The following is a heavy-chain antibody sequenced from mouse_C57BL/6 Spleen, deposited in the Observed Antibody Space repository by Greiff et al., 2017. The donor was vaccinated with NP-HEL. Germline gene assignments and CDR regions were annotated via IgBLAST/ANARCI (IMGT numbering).Heavy chain of an antibody. V-gene: IGHV1-81*01. D-gene: IGHD2-1*01. Sequence: VQLQESGAELARPGASVKLSCKASGYTFTSYGISWVKQSTGQGLEWIGELYPRSGNTYYNEKFKGKATLTADKSSSTAYMELRSLTSEDSAVYFCAYYGNYGAWFAYWGQGTLVTVSA. CDR2: LYPRSGNT. CDR1: GYTFTSYG. CDR3: AYYGNYGAWFAY. J-gene: IGHJ3*01.